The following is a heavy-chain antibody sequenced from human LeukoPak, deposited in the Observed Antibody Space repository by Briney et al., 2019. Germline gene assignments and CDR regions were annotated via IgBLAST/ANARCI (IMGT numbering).Heavy chain of an antibody. Sequence: GGSLRLSCAASGFIFSSYWMSWVRQAPGEGLEWVANINQDGSDIYYVDSVSGRFAISRKNAKKSLYLQINGLAADHPAGHYCSRDKAVGPSHFDYWGQGPLVPVS. J-gene: IGHJ4*02. CDR2: INQDGSDI. V-gene: IGHV3-7*03. D-gene: IGHD1-26*01. CDR3: SRDKAVGPSHFDY. CDR1: GFIFSSYW.